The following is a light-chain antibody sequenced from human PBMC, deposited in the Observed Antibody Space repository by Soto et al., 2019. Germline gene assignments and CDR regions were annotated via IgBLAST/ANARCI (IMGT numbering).Light chain of an antibody. CDR2: EVS. Sequence: QSVLTQPASVSGSPGQSIAISCTGTSGDVGAYDYVSWYQHHPDKAPKLMIYEVSNRPSGVSDRFSGSKSVYTATLTISGLQAEDGADYYCASHTTSDTRVFGTGTKVTVL. V-gene: IGLV2-14*01. CDR3: ASHTTSDTRV. CDR1: SGDVGAYDY. J-gene: IGLJ1*01.